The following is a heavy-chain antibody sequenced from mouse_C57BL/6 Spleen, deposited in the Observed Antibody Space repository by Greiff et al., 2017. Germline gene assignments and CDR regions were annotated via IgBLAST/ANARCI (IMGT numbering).Heavy chain of an antibody. CDR2: INPSNGGT. CDR1: GYTFTSYW. V-gene: IGHV1-53*01. CDR3: ARERAGKAWFAD. D-gene: IGHD3-3*01. J-gene: IGHJ3*01. Sequence: QVQLQQPGTELVKPGASVKLSCKASGYTFTSYWMHWVKQRPGQGLEWIGNINPSNGGTNYNEKFKSKATLTVDKTSSTAYMQLSSLTSEDSAVYYCARERAGKAWFADWGQGTLVTVSA.